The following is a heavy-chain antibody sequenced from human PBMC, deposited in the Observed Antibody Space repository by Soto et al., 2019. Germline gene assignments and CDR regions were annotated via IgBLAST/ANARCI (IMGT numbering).Heavy chain of an antibody. J-gene: IGHJ4*02. Sequence: QVQLVQSVAEVKKPGASVKVSCKASGYTFTSYGISWVRQAPGQGLEWMGWINPYNGNTHYARKLQGRVTMTTATSTNTAYMELRSLRSDDTAVYYCARDWFGIDYWGQGTLVTVSS. CDR3: ARDWFGIDY. D-gene: IGHD3-16*01. CDR2: INPYNGNT. CDR1: GYTFTSYG. V-gene: IGHV1-18*01.